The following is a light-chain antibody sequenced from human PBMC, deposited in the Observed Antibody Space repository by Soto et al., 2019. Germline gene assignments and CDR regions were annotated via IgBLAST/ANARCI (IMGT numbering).Light chain of an antibody. CDR1: QSISSW. CDR2: DAS. J-gene: IGKJ1*01. CDR3: HQYNSYSRLT. Sequence: DIQMTQSPSTLSASVGDRVTITCRASQSISSWLAWYQQKPGKAPKLLIYDASSLESGVPSRFSGSGTGTEFTLTISSLQPDDFATYYCHQYNSYSRLTFGQGTKVEIK. V-gene: IGKV1-5*01.